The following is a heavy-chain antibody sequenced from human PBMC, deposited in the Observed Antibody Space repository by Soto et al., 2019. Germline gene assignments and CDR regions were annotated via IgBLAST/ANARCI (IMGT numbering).Heavy chain of an antibody. CDR3: ASAHTSTVNYGMDV. V-gene: IGHV1-2*02. J-gene: IGHJ6*02. CDR1: GYTFTVYY. CDR2: INPNSGGT. Sequence: QVQLVQSGAEVKKPGASVKVSCKASGYTFTVYYMHWVRQAPGQGLEWMGWINPNSGGTKYAQKFQGRVTMTRDTSISTADMERSRLRSADTAVYYCASAHTSTVNYGMDVWGQGTTITVSS. D-gene: IGHD4-17*01.